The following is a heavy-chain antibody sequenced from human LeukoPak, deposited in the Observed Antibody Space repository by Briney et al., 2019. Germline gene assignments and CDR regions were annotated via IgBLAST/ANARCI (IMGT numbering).Heavy chain of an antibody. Sequence: PGGSLRLSCTASGFTFSSYAMSWVRQAPGKGLEWVSAISGSGGSTYYADSVKGRFTISRDSSKNTLYLQMNSLRAEDTAVYYCAKEGGYVLVVYFDYWGQGTLVTVSS. D-gene: IGHD3-10*02. CDR1: GFTFSSYA. V-gene: IGHV3-23*01. CDR3: AKEGGYVLVVYFDY. CDR2: ISGSGGST. J-gene: IGHJ4*02.